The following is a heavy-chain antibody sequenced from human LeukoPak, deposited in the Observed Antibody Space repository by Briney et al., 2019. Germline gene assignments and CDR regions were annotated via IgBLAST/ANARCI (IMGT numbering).Heavy chain of an antibody. CDR2: ISYTGST. J-gene: IGHJ4*02. D-gene: IGHD6-19*01. CDR3: ARSSDQTGYFDY. V-gene: IGHV4-31*03. CDR1: GGSISSGGYY. Sequence: TLSLTCTVSGGSISSGGYYWSWIRQHPVRGLDWIGYISYTGSTYYNPSLNSRVTISVDTSRNQFSLKLSSVTAADTAVYYCARSSDQTGYFDYWGQGTLVTVSS.